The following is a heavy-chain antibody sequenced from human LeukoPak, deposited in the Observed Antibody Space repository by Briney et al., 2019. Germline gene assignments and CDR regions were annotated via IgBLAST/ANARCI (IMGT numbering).Heavy chain of an antibody. CDR1: RFTFSNYG. Sequence: GGSLRLSCAASRFTFSNYGMHWVRQAPGKGLEWVAVIWYDGSNKYYADFVKGRFTISRDNSKNTLYLQMNSLRAEDTAVYHCARDRYGDHDYYYGVDVWGQGTTVTVSS. D-gene: IGHD4-17*01. J-gene: IGHJ6*02. V-gene: IGHV3-33*01. CDR2: IWYDGSNK. CDR3: ARDRYGDHDYYYGVDV.